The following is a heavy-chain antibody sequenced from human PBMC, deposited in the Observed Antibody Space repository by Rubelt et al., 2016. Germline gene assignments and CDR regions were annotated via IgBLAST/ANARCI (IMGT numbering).Heavy chain of an antibody. Sequence: QVQLVQSGAEVKKPGASVKVSCKASGYTFTSYGISWVRQAPGQGLEWMGWISAYNGNTNYAQRLQGRVTRTTDRSTSTDYMELRSLRSDDTAVYYCARDLGMVLSFDYWGQGTLVTVSS. CDR1: GYTFTSYG. V-gene: IGHV1-18*01. CDR3: ARDLGMVLSFDY. D-gene: IGHD3-10*01. J-gene: IGHJ4*02. CDR2: ISAYNGNT.